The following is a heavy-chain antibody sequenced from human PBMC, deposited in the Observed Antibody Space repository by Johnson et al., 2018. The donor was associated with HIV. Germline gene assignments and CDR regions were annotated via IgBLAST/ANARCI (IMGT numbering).Heavy chain of an antibody. CDR2: IKQDGSET. CDR3: AKDRVRDSFDI. CDR1: GFAFGSYW. V-gene: IGHV3-7*01. D-gene: IGHD3-10*01. J-gene: IGHJ3*02. Sequence: VQLVESGGGLVQPGGSLRLSCAASGFAFGSYWMHWVRQAPGKGLEWVANIKQDGSETYSVDSVKGRFTISRDNSKNTLYLQMNSLRAEDTAVYYCAKDRVRDSFDIWGQGTMVTVSS.